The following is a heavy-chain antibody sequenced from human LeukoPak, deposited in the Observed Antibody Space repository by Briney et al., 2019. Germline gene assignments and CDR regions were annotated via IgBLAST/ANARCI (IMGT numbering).Heavy chain of an antibody. D-gene: IGHD1-26*01. V-gene: IGHV1-18*01. CDR2: ISAYSGDT. CDR3: ARSSYRGSYYSDS. J-gene: IGHJ4*02. Sequence: ASVKVSCKASGYTFTSYAISWVRQSPGQGLECMGWISAYSGDTNYAQRLQGRVTMTTDTSTSTAYMELRSLRSDDTALYYCARSSYRGSYYSDSWGQGTLVTVSS. CDR1: GYTFTSYA.